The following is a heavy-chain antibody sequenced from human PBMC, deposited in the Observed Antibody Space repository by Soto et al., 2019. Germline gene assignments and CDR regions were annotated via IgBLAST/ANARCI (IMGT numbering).Heavy chain of an antibody. CDR3: ARVGEIIGDY. V-gene: IGHV4-31*03. CDR1: GGSISTRGYY. J-gene: IGHJ4*02. CDR2: IYYSGST. Sequence: SETLSLTCTVSGGSISTRGYYWSWTRQHPGKGLEWIGYIYYSGSTYYNPSLKSRVTLSVDTSKNQFSLKLISVTAADTAVYYCARVGEIIGDYWGRGTLVTVSS. D-gene: IGHD3-10*01.